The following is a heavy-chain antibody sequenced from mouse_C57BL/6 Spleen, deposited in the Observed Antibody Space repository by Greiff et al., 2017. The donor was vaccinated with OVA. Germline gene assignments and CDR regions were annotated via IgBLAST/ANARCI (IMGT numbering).Heavy chain of an antibody. Sequence: VQLVESGAELVRPGASVTLSCKASGYTFTDYEMHWVKQTPVHGLEWIGAIDPETGGTAYNQKFKGKAILTADKSSSTAYMELRSLTSEDSAVYYCTRRDYSNYEGVFAYWGQGTLVTVSA. V-gene: IGHV1-15*01. CDR2: IDPETGGT. CDR1: GYTFTDYE. D-gene: IGHD2-5*01. J-gene: IGHJ3*01. CDR3: TRRDYSNYEGVFAY.